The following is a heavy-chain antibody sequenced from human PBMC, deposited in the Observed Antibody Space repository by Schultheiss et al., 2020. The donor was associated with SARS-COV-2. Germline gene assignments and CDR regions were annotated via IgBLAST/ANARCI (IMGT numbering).Heavy chain of an antibody. CDR1: GGSISSSNW. CDR3: ASVPAFFPGRPFFDY. V-gene: IGHV4-4*02. CDR2: IYHSGST. Sequence: SETLSLTCAVSGGSISSSNWWSWVRQPPGKGLEWIGEIYHSGSTNYNPSLKSRVTISVDKSKNQFALKLSSVTAEDTAVYYCASVPAFFPGRPFFDYWGQGTLVTVSS. J-gene: IGHJ4*02. D-gene: IGHD2-2*01.